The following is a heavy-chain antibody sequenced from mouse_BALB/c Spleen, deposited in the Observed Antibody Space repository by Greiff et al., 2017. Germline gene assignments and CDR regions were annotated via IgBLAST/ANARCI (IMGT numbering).Heavy chain of an antibody. V-gene: IGHV3-2*02. Sequence: EVKLMESGPGLVKPSQSLSLTCTVTGYSITSDYAWNWIRQFPGNKLEWMGYISYSGSTSYNPSLKSRISITRDTSKNQFFLQLNSVTTEDTATYYCARWDFVTTVVAKGFDYWGQGTTLTVSS. CDR2: ISYSGST. CDR1: GYSITSDYA. D-gene: IGHD1-1*01. CDR3: ARWDFVTTVVAKGFDY. J-gene: IGHJ2*01.